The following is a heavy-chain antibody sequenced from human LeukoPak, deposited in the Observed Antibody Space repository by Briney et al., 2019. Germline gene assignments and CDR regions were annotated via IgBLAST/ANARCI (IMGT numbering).Heavy chain of an antibody. D-gene: IGHD3-22*01. CDR1: GFTFGNYA. CDR2: ISYDGSNK. CDR3: ARDLYDSSESAFDI. J-gene: IGHJ3*02. Sequence: GGSLRLSCAASGFTFGNYAMHWVRQAPGKGLEWVAVISYDGSNKYYADSVNGRFTISRDNSKNTLYLQMNSLRAEDTAVYYCARDLYDSSESAFDIWGQGTMVTVSS. V-gene: IGHV3-30-3*01.